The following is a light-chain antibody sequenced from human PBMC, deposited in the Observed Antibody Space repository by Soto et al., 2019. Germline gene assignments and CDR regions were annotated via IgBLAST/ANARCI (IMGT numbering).Light chain of an antibody. CDR1: QIIMRKY. CDR3: QQYNNWPLT. V-gene: IGKV3-15*01. J-gene: IGKJ5*01. Sequence: EIMLTQSPGTLSLSPGERATLSSRASQIIMRKYLAWYQQKPGQAPRLIIFATSTRATGIPARFSGSGSGTECTLTISSLQSEDVAVYYCQQYNNWPLTLGGGTRLEIK. CDR2: ATS.